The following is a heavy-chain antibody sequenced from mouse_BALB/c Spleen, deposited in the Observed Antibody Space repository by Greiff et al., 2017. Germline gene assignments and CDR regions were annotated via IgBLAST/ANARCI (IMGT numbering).Heavy chain of an antibody. Sequence: EVQLQQSGAELVKPGASVKLSCTASGFNIKDTYMHWVKQRPEQGLEWIGWIDPENGDTEYAPKFQGKATMTADTSSNTAYLQLSSLTSEDTAVYYCNAYGPFAYWGQGTLVTVSA. V-gene: IGHV14-4*02. J-gene: IGHJ3*01. CDR2: IDPENGDT. D-gene: IGHD1-2*01. CDR3: NAYGPFAY. CDR1: GFNIKDTY.